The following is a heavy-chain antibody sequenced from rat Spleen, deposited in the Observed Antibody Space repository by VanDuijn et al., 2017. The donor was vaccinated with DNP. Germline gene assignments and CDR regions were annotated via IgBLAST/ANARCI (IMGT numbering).Heavy chain of an antibody. V-gene: IGHV5-7*01. CDR1: GFTFSNFP. CDR2: ITYVGSIT. CDR3: AKPASYGGYWFAY. Sequence: EVQLVESGGDLVQPGRSLKLSCTASGFTFSNFPMAWVRQAPKKGLEWVATITYVGSITYYRDSVKGRFTVSRDNAKSTLYLQMNSLRSEDTATYYCAKPASYGGYWFAYWGQGTLVTVSS. D-gene: IGHD1-11*01. J-gene: IGHJ3*01.